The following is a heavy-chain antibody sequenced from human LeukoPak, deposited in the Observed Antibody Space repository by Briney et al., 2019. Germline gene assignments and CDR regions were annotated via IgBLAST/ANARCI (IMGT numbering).Heavy chain of an antibody. J-gene: IGHJ4*02. Sequence: KSSETLSLTCTVSGGSISSSSYYWGWIRQPPGKGLEWIGSIYYSGSTYYNPSLKSRVTISVDTSKNQFSLKLSSVTAADTAVYYCARGPSTGTTDYWGQGTLVTVSS. V-gene: IGHV4-39*07. CDR1: GGSISSSSYY. CDR2: IYYSGST. CDR3: ARGPSTGTTDY. D-gene: IGHD1-1*01.